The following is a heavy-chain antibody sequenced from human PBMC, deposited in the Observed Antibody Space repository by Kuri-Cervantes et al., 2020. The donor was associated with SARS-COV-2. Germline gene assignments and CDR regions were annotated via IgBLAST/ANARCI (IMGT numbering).Heavy chain of an antibody. CDR1: GFTFSSYA. CDR2: IKNKDQGYTT. J-gene: IGHJ4*02. Sequence: GESLKISCAASGFTFSSYAMSWVRQAPGKGLGWVGRIKNKDQGYTTYYAASVKGRFTISRDDSKDPLYPQLNSLKSEDTALYYCSRAGPGVSWDFWGQGTLVTVSS. CDR3: SRAGPGVSWDF. D-gene: IGHD2-8*01. V-gene: IGHV3-72*01.